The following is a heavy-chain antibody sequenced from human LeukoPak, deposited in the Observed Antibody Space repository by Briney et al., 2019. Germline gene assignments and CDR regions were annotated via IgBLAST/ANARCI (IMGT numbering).Heavy chain of an antibody. CDR1: GFTVSSNY. CDR2: IYSGGTT. CDR3: ARLRGWFDY. J-gene: IGHJ4*02. Sequence: GGSLRLSCAASGFTVSSNYMSWVRQAPGKGLEWVSLIYSGGTTYYADSVKGQFTISRDNAKNTLYLQMNSLRAEDTAVYYCARLRGWFDYWGQGTLVTVSS. V-gene: IGHV3-53*01. D-gene: IGHD6-19*01.